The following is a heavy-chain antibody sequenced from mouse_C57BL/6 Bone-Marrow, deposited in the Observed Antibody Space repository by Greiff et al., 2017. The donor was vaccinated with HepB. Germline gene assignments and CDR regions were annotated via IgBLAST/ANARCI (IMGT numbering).Heavy chain of an antibody. D-gene: IGHD1-1*01. CDR1: GYTFTDYE. Sequence: LQLQQSGAELVRPGSSVKLSCKASGYTFTDYEMHWVKQTPVHGLEWLGAIDPETGGTAYNQKFKGKAILTADKSSSTAYMELRSLTSEDSAVYYCTSVVEGYFDYWGQGTTLTVSS. CDR2: IDPETGGT. V-gene: IGHV1-15*01. CDR3: TSVVEGYFDY. J-gene: IGHJ2*01.